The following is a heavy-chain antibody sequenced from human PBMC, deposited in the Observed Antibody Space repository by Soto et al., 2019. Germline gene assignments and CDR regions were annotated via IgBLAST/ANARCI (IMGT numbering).Heavy chain of an antibody. D-gene: IGHD5-12*01. J-gene: IGHJ4*02. CDR3: VRVVAIPGYPDN. Sequence: QVQLVQSGAAVRQPASSVKVSCKTSGGTFSSYAISWVRQAPGQGLEWMGGIVPIVDTSTYAQKFQGRVTITADESTSTAYMELSSLRSDDTAIYYCVRVVAIPGYPDNWGQGTLVTVSS. CDR2: IVPIVDTS. CDR1: GGTFSSYA. V-gene: IGHV1-69*12.